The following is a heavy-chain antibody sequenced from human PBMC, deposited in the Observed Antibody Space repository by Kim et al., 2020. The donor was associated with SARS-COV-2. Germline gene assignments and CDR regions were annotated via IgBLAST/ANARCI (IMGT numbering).Heavy chain of an antibody. D-gene: IGHD3-9*01. Sequence: SETLSLTCTVSGGSISSYYWSWIRQPAGKGLEWIGRIYTSGSTNYNPSLKSRVTISVDTSKNQFSLKLSSVTAADTAVYYCASWDSYDILTGYALWGQGTLVTVSS. CDR3: ASWDSYDILTGYAL. V-gene: IGHV4-4*07. CDR2: IYTSGST. J-gene: IGHJ4*02. CDR1: GGSISSYY.